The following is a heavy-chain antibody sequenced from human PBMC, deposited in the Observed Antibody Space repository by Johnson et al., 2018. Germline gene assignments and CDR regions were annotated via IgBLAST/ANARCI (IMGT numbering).Heavy chain of an antibody. CDR3: AKAGMAATDRRAFDI. J-gene: IGHJ3*02. D-gene: IGHD6-13*01. Sequence: VQLVESGGGVVQPGRSLRLSCAASEFIFSRFAMHWVRQAPGKGLEWVAVISYDGRDEYYADSVKGRFTVSRDNSKNTLYLQMDSLRLEDSAVYYWAKAGMAATDRRAFDIWGRGTMVTVSS. CDR2: ISYDGRDE. CDR1: EFIFSRFA. V-gene: IGHV3-30*18.